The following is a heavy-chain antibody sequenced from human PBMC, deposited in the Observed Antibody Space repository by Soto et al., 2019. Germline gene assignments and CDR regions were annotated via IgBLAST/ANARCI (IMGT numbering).Heavy chain of an antibody. CDR1: GFTFNIYA. D-gene: IGHD5-12*01. J-gene: IGHJ4*02. V-gene: IGHV3-30*04. CDR3: ASADMATTDLSGIDY. Sequence: PGGSLRLSCAASGFTFNIYAMHWVRQAPGKGLEWVSVISYDGSNKYYADSVKGRFTVSRDNSENTLYLQMNSLRAEDTAVYYCASADMATTDLSGIDYWGQGTLVTVSS. CDR2: ISYDGSNK.